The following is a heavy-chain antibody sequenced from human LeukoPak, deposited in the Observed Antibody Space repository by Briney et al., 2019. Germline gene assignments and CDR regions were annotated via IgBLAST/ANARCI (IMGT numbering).Heavy chain of an antibody. J-gene: IGHJ4*02. CDR2: IKSKTDGGTT. V-gene: IGHV3-15*01. CDR1: GFTFSNAW. CDR3: TTDPLSSWEQLIGTPDY. D-gene: IGHD1-26*01. Sequence: GVSLTLSCAASGFTFSNAWMIWLRQAPGKGLEWVGRIKSKTDGGTTDYAAPVKGRFTISRDDSKNTLYLQMNSLKTEDTAVYYCTTDPLSSWEQLIGTPDYWGQGTLVTVSS.